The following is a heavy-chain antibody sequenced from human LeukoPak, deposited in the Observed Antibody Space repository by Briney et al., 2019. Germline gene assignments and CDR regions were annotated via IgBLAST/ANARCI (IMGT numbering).Heavy chain of an antibody. V-gene: IGHV1-46*01. CDR2: INPSGGST. CDR1: GYTFTSYY. CDR3: ARATRTAMVTGVGAFDI. D-gene: IGHD5-18*01. J-gene: IGHJ3*02. Sequence: ASVKVSCKASGYTFTSYYMHWVRQAPGQGLEWMGIINPSGGSTSYAQKFQGRVTMTRDMSTSTVYMELSSLRSEDTAVYYCARATRTAMVTGVGAFDIWGQGTMVTVSS.